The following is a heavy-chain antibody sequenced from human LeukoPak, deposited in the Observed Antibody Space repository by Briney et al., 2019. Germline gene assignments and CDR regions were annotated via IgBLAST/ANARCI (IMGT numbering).Heavy chain of an antibody. CDR3: ARVSRDGYKSGMDV. V-gene: IGHV3-23*01. J-gene: IGHJ6*02. D-gene: IGHD5-24*01. CDR1: GFTFSSYA. CDR2: ISTSGAST. Sequence: GGSLRLSCAASGFTFSSYAMSWVRQAPGKGLEWVSTISTSGASTYYADSVKGRFTISRDNSKDTLYLQKNSLRAEDTAVYYCARVSRDGYKSGMDVWGQGTTVTVSS.